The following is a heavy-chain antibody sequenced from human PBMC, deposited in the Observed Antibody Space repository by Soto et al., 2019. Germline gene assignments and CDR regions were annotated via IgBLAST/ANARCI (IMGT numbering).Heavy chain of an antibody. V-gene: IGHV4-34*01. CDR1: GGSFRNYY. CDR3: TRAEGSRRSWFDP. CDR2: VNHSGEA. J-gene: IGHJ5*02. Sequence: SETLSLTCGVYGGSFRNYYWIWVRQPPGKGLEWIGEVNHSGEATYNPSLQSRITISLDTSNNQFSLKMTSVTAADTAMYFCTRAEGSRRSWFDPWGQGTQVTVSS.